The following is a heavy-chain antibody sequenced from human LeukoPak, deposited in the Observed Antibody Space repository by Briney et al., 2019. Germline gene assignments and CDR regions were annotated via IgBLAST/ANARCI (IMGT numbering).Heavy chain of an antibody. Sequence: GGSLRLSCAASGFTFSCYAMHWVRQAPGKGLEWVAVISYDGSNKYYADSVKGRFTISRDNSKNTLYLQMTSLRAEDTAVYYCAIPPYYGSGSYFDYWGQGALVTVSS. CDR3: AIPPYYGSGSYFDY. CDR1: GFTFSCYA. D-gene: IGHD3-10*01. V-gene: IGHV3-30-3*01. CDR2: ISYDGSNK. J-gene: IGHJ4*02.